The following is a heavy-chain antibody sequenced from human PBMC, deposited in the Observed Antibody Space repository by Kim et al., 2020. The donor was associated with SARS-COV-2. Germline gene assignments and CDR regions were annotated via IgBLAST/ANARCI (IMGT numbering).Heavy chain of an antibody. J-gene: IGHJ4*02. V-gene: IGHV1-18*04. D-gene: IGHD2-2*01. CDR3: AREKPDIVVVPALGDYYFDY. Sequence: ASVKVSCKASGYTFTSYGISWVRQAPGQGLEWMGWISAYNGNTNYAQKLKGRVTMTTDTSTSTAYMELRSLRSDDTAVYYCAREKPDIVVVPALGDYYFDYWGQGTLVTVSS. CDR1: GYTFTSYG. CDR2: ISAYNGNT.